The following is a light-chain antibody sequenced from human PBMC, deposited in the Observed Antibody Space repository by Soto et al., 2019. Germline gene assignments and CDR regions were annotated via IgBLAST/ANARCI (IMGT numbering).Light chain of an antibody. J-gene: IGKJ4*01. CDR3: QKCGSAPFT. V-gene: IGKV1-27*01. Sequence: DIQLTQSPSSLSSSVGERVTITCRASQCIANYLAWYQQKPGKGPKLLIYAAATLQSGVPSRFSGSGSGTDFTLTISSLQPEDVATYYCQKCGSAPFTFGGGTKVDIK. CDR2: AAA. CDR1: QCIANY.